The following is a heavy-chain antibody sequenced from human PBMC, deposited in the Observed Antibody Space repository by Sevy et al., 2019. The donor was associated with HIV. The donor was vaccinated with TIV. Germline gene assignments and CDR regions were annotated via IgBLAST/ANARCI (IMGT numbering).Heavy chain of an antibody. CDR2: IYPSDPAP. CDR1: GYSFTHYW. D-gene: IGHD5-12*01. Sequence: GESLKICCEGSGYSFTHYWIAWVRQIPGKGLEWMGIIYPSDPAPRYSPSFQGRVTISADKSINIAYLQWSRLRASDTAIYYCARLNGFEPYSYYALDVWGQGTTVTVSS. CDR3: ARLNGFEPYSYYALDV. V-gene: IGHV5-51*01. J-gene: IGHJ6*02.